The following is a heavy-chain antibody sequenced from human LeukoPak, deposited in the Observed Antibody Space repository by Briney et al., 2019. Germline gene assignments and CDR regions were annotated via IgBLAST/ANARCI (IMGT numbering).Heavy chain of an antibody. CDR1: GFTFSRYS. CDR2: ISSSSSYI. CDR3: ARASSSWYYFDY. Sequence: GGSLRLSCAASGFTFSRYSMNWVRQAPGKGLEWVSFISSSSSYIYYADSVKGRFTIHRNNTKNSLYLQMNSLRAEDTAVYYCARASSSWYYFDYCGQGTLVTVSS. D-gene: IGHD6-13*01. J-gene: IGHJ4*02. V-gene: IGHV3-21*01.